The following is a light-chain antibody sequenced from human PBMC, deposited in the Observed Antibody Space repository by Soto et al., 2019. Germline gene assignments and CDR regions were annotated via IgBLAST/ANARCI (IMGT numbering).Light chain of an antibody. CDR2: GVS. CDR3: KQYNNWPRT. Sequence: ERVMTQSPATMSVGPGEMATLSVRTSQSVSSDLAWYQQKPGQAPSLLMYGVSTRPTGIQARFSGSGSGTEFTLAIRSMHHEDFAVYYCKQYNNWPRTFGQGTKVDLK. J-gene: IGKJ1*01. V-gene: IGKV3-15*01. CDR1: QSVSSD.